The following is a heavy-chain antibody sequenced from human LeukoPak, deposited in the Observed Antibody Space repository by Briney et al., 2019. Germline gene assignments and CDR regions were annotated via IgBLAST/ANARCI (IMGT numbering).Heavy chain of an antibody. CDR3: LYSSGWHSEYFQH. J-gene: IGHJ1*01. D-gene: IGHD6-19*01. CDR1: GFTFSGSA. V-gene: IGHV3-73*01. CDR2: IRSKANSYAT. Sequence: PGGSLRLSCAASGFTFSGSAMHWVRQASGKGLEWVGRIRSKANSYATAYAASVKGRFTISRDDSKNTAYLQTNSLKTEDTAVYYCLYSSGWHSEYFQHWGQGTLVTVSS.